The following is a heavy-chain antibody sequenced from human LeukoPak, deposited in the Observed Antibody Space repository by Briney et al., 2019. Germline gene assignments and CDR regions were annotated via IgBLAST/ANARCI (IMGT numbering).Heavy chain of an antibody. CDR2: INPNSGGT. D-gene: IGHD2-15*01. Sequence: GASVKVSCKASGYTFTGHYMLWVRQAPGQGLEWMGWINPNSGGTNYAQKFQGRVTMTRDTSISTAYMELSRLRSDDTAVYYCARAAAHSGDWFDPWGQGTLVTVSS. V-gene: IGHV1-2*02. CDR1: GYTFTGHY. CDR3: ARAAAHSGDWFDP. J-gene: IGHJ5*02.